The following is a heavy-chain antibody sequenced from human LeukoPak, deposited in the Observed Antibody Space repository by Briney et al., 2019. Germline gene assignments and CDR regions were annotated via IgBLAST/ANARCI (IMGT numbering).Heavy chain of an antibody. J-gene: IGHJ2*01. Sequence: GRSLRLSCAASRFSFSSYAMHWVRQAPGKGMGWVAVISYDGSNKYYADSVKGRFTISRENSKNTLYLQMNGLRPEDKDVYYCAKLRTNNYWFFDLWGRGTLVTVSS. CDR2: ISYDGSNK. CDR1: RFSFSSYA. CDR3: AKLRTNNYWFFDL. V-gene: IGHV3-30-3*02.